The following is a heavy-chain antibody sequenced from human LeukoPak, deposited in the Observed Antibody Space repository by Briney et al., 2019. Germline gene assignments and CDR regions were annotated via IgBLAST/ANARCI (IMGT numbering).Heavy chain of an antibody. D-gene: IGHD3-9*01. J-gene: IGHJ4*02. CDR2: ISSSSSYI. Sequence: GGSLRLSCAASGFTFSSYSMNWVRQAPGEGLEWVSSISSSSSYIYYADSVKGRFSISRDNDKNMLYLQMNNLRAEDTAVYFCARGRYLDWLPYYFDYWGQGTLVTVSS. CDR1: GFTFSSYS. V-gene: IGHV3-21*01. CDR3: ARGRYLDWLPYYFDY.